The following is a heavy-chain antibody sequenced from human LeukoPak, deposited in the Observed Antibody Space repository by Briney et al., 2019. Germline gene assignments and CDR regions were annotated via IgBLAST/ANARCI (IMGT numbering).Heavy chain of an antibody. J-gene: IGHJ4*02. CDR2: IYHNGRT. Sequence: PSETLPLTCTVSGASFSNDYWSWVRQAPGKGLEWIGYIYHNGRTNYSPSLKSRITMSIDTSQNQFSLKLTSVTAADTAVYYCARASEGIGYFDTWGRGSLVTVSS. CDR3: ARASEGIGYFDT. D-gene: IGHD3-3*01. CDR1: GASFSNDY. V-gene: IGHV4-59*01.